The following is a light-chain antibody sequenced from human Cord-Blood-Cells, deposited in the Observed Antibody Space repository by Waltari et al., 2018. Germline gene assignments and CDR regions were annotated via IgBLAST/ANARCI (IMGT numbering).Light chain of an antibody. J-gene: IGLJ2*01. CDR1: SSNIGSNY. Sequence: QSVLTHPPSASGTPGQRVTISCSGSSSNIGSNYVYWYQQLPGTAPNLLIYRNNQRPSGVPDRFSGSKSGTSASLAISGLRSEDEADYYCAAWDDSLSGPVFGGGTKLTVL. CDR3: AAWDDSLSGPV. V-gene: IGLV1-47*01. CDR2: RNN.